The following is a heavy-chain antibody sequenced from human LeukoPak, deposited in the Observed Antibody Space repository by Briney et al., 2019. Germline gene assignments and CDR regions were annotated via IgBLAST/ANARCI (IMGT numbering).Heavy chain of an antibody. Sequence: SETLSLTCAVYGGSFSGYYWSWIRQPPGKGLEWIGEINHSGSTNYNPSLKSRVTISVDTSKNQFSLKLSSVTAADTAVYYCARFGLNYYGSGSYYFFDYWGQGTLVTVSS. J-gene: IGHJ4*02. V-gene: IGHV4-34*01. CDR3: ARFGLNYYGSGSYYFFDY. CDR2: INHSGST. CDR1: GGSFSGYY. D-gene: IGHD3-10*01.